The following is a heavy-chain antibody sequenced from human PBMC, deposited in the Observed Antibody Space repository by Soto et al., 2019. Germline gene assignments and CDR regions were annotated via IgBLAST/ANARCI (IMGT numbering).Heavy chain of an antibody. J-gene: IGHJ6*02. CDR3: ARDKNGLDV. CDR1: GFAVSTNY. CDR2: LYSGGNT. V-gene: IGHV3-53*01. Sequence: EVQLVESGGXXIQPGGSLKLSCAASGFAVSTNYMTWVRQAPGKGLECVSVLYSGGNTYYADSVKGRFTIPRDNSKNTPYLQMNSLRAEDTPVYYCARDKNGLDVWGQGTTVTVSS.